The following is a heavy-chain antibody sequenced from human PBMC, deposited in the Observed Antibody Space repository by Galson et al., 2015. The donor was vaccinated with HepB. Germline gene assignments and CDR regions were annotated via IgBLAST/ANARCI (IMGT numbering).Heavy chain of an antibody. CDR3: ARDFSPTTKCYFDI. V-gene: IGHV3-11*01. J-gene: IGHJ2*01. D-gene: IGHD5-12*01. CDR2: ISSSGSTI. CDR1: GFTFSDYY. Sequence: SLRLSCAASGFTFSDYYMSWIRQAPGKGLEWVSYISSSGSTIYYADSVKCRFTISRDNAKNSLYLQMNSLRAEDTAVYYGARDFSPTTKCYFDIWGRGTLVTVSS.